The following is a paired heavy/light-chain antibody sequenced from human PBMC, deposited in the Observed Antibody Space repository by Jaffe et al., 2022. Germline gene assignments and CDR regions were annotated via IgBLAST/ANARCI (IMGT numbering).Light chain of an antibody. CDR3: QQLGT. V-gene: IGKV1-13*02. J-gene: IGKJ3*01. CDR1: QGISSA. Sequence: AIQLTQSPSSLSASVGDRVTITCRASQGISSALAWYQQKPGKAPKLLIYDASSLESGVPSRFSGSGSGTDFTLTISSLQPEDFATYYCQQLGTFGPGTKVDIK. CDR2: DAS.
Heavy chain of an antibody. V-gene: IGHV4-39*01. D-gene: IGHD3-16*02. J-gene: IGHJ2*01. CDR2: IYYSGST. CDR1: GGSISSSSYY. Sequence: QLQLQESGPGLVKPSETLSLTCTVSGGSISSSSYYWGWIRQPPGKGLEWIGSIYYSGSTYYNPSLKSRVTISVDTSKNQFSLKLSSVTAADTAVYYCARQRDYIWGSYRNTYWYFDLWGRGTLVTVSS. CDR3: ARQRDYIWGSYRNTYWYFDL.